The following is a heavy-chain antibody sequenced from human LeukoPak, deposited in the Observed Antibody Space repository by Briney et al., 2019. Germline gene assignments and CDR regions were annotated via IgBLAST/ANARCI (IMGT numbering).Heavy chain of an antibody. V-gene: IGHV3-11*01. J-gene: IGHJ3*02. Sequence: GGSLRLSCAASGFTLSDYYMSWIRQAPGKGLEWVSYISSSGSTIYYADSVKGRFTISRDNAKNSLYLQMNSLRAEDTALYYCAKETGATNAFDIWGQGTMVTVSS. CDR1: GFTLSDYY. CDR3: AKETGATNAFDI. CDR2: ISSSGSTI. D-gene: IGHD1-26*01.